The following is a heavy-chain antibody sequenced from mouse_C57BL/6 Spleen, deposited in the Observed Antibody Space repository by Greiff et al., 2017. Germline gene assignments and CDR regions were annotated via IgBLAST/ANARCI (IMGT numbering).Heavy chain of an antibody. J-gene: IGHJ4*01. CDR3: TRSRGIMMDY. CDR1: GYTFTSYW. CDR2: IDPSDSYT. Sequence: QVQLQQPGAELVRPGTSVKLSCKASGYTFTSYWMHWVKQRPGQGLAWIGVIDPSDSYTNYNQNFKGKATLTVDTSSSTAYMQLSSLTYEDSAVYYGTRSRGIMMDYWGQGTSVTVAS. V-gene: IGHV1-59*01.